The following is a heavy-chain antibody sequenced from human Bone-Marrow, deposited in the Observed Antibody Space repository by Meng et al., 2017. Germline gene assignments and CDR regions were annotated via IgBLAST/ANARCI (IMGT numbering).Heavy chain of an antibody. V-gene: IGHV3-33*01. CDR2: IWYDGSNK. CDR1: GFTFSSYG. CDR3: ARDYGDYGFHDAFDI. J-gene: IGHJ3*02. Sequence: GESLKISCAASGFTFSSYGMHWVRQAPGKGLEWVAVIWYDGSNKYYADSVKGRFTISRDNSKNTLYLQMNSLRAEDTAVYYCARDYGDYGFHDAFDIWGQGKMVTVSS. D-gene: IGHD4-17*01.